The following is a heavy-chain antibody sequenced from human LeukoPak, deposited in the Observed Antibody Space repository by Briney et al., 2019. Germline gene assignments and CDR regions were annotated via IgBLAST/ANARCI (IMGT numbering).Heavy chain of an antibody. V-gene: IGHV1-18*01. CDR2: ISTYYGNT. J-gene: IGHJ3*01. CDR3: ARGIIRRELKD. CDR1: GYTFTTYG. D-gene: IGHD1-26*01. Sequence: GASVKVSCKASGYTFTTYGISWVRQAPGQGLEWMGWISTYYGNTNYAQKLQGRVTMTTDTSTSTAYMELRSLRSDDTAVYYCARGIIRRELKDWGQGTMVTVSS.